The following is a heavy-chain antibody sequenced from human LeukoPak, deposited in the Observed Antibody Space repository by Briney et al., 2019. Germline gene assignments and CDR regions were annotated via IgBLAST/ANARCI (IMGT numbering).Heavy chain of an antibody. CDR2: IIPIFGTA. D-gene: IGHD2-2*01. J-gene: IGHJ5*02. V-gene: IGHV1-69*05. CDR3: ARDARGYCSSTSCPSWFDP. Sequence: SVKVSCKTSGYTFTSYGISWVRQAPGQGLEWMGGIIPIFGTANYAQKFQGRVTITTDESTSTAYMELSSLRSEDTAVYYCARDARGYCSSTSCPSWFDPWGQGTLVTVSS. CDR1: GYTFTSYG.